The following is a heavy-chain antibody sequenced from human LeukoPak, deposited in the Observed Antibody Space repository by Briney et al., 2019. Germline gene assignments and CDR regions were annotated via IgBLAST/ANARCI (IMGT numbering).Heavy chain of an antibody. CDR3: SRLEDSSPIEVALDI. Sequence: GGSLRLSCAASGFTFSGSVMHWVRQAAGKGLEWVGRIRSKRDNYATAYSASVKGRFTISRDDSKNTVYLHMDSLKTEDTALYYCSRLEDSSPIEVALDIWGQGTVVTVSS. V-gene: IGHV3-73*01. D-gene: IGHD6-13*01. CDR1: GFTFSGSV. J-gene: IGHJ3*02. CDR2: IRSKRDNYAT.